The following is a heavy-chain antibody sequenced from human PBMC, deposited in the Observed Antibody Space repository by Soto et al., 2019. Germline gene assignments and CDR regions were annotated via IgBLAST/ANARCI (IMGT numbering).Heavy chain of an antibody. J-gene: IGHJ4*02. CDR3: AMDSSGYNYYFDH. V-gene: IGHV3-49*03. CDR1: GFTFGDYA. CDR2: VRSKANGGTT. D-gene: IGHD3-22*01. Sequence: GGSLRLSCTGSGFTFGDYAMTWFRQAPGKGLESVGFVRSKANGGTTEYAASVEDRLTISRDDSKSTAYLQMNSLKIEDTAVYYCAMDSSGYNYYFDHWGQGTRVTVSS.